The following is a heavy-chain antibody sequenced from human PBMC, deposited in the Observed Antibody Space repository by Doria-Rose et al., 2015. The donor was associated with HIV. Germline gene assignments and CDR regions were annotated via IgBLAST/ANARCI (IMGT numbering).Heavy chain of an antibody. D-gene: IGHD6-13*01. CDR2: IFSDDER. CDR1: GVSLSSPGVG. Sequence: SGPVLVNPTETLTLTCTVSGVSLSSPGVGVSWIRQPPGKALEWLANIFSDDERSYRTSLKSRLTIARGTSKSQVVLTMTDMDPVDTATYYCARIKSSRWYHKYYFDFWGQGTLVIVSA. CDR3: ARIKSSRWYHKYYFDF. V-gene: IGHV2-26*01. J-gene: IGHJ4*02.